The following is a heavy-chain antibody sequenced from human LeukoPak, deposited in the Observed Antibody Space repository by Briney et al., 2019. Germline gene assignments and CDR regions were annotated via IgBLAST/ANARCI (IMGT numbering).Heavy chain of an antibody. D-gene: IGHD6-19*01. Sequence: SETLSLTCTVSGGSIGSDYWTWIRQPPGKGLEYIGYIYYTGGTNYNPSLKNRLTISVDTSKNQFSLKLSSVTPADTAVYFCAKYGNSGWVIDNWGEGTLVTVSS. V-gene: IGHV4-59*08. CDR2: IYYTGGT. J-gene: IGHJ4*02. CDR3: AKYGNSGWVIDN. CDR1: GGSIGSDY.